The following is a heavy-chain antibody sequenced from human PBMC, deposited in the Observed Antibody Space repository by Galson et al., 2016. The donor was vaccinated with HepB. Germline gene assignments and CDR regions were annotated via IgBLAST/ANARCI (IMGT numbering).Heavy chain of an antibody. V-gene: IGHV4-61*02. D-gene: IGHD5-12*01. CDR3: ARDHVAPPIWFDP. J-gene: IGHJ5*02. CDR2: IYTSGST. Sequence: TLSLTCTVSGGSISRGSYYWSWIRQPAGKGLEWIGRIYTSGSTNYNPSLRSRVTTSVDTSKNQFSLKLTSVTAADTAVYYCARDHVAPPIWFDPWGQGTLVTVSS. CDR1: GGSISRGSYY.